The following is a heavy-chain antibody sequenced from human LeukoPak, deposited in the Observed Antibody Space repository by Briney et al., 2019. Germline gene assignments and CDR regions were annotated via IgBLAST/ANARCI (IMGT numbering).Heavy chain of an antibody. CDR2: INHSGST. CDR1: GGSFSGYY. CDR3: ARRGQVLRYFDWLFSRNWFDP. V-gene: IGHV4-34*01. D-gene: IGHD3-9*01. Sequence: SETLSLTCAVYGGSFSGYYWSWIRQPPGKGLEWIGEINHSGSTNYNPSLKSRVTISVDTSKNQFSLKLSSVTAADTAVYYCARRGQVLRYFDWLFSRNWFDPWGQGTLVTVSS. J-gene: IGHJ5*02.